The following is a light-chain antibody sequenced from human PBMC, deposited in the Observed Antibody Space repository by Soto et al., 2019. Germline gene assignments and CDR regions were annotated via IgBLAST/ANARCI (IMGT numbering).Light chain of an antibody. J-gene: IGKJ2*01. CDR3: QQSYSLPYT. CDR2: AAS. CDR1: QSISSY. Sequence: DIQMTQSPSSLSASVGDRVTITCRASQSISSYLNWYQQKPEKAPKLLIYAASSLQSGVPSRFSGSGSGTDFTLTISSLQPEDFATYYCQQSYSLPYTFGQGTKVDIK. V-gene: IGKV1-39*01.